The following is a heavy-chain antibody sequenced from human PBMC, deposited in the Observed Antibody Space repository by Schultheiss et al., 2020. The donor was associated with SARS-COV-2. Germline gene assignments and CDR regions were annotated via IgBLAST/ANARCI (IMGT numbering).Heavy chain of an antibody. V-gene: IGHV3-48*04. CDR1: GFTFSSYS. D-gene: IGHD4/OR15-4a*01. CDR3: ASPPAGGVLTYGMDV. Sequence: GGSLRLSCAASGFTFSSYSMNWVRQAPGKGLEWVSVIYSGSTIYYADSVKGRFTISRDNAKNSLYLQMNSLRAEDTAVYYCASPPAGGVLTYGMDVWGQGTTVTVSS. J-gene: IGHJ6*02. CDR2: IYSGSTI.